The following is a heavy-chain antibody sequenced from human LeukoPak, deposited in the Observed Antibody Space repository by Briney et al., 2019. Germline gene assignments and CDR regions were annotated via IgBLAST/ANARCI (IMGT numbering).Heavy chain of an antibody. D-gene: IGHD6-13*01. Sequence: GGSLRLSCAASGFTFSNYGMHWVRQAPGKGLEWVAVISYDGSNKYYADSVKGRFTISRDNSKNTLYLQMNSLRAEDTAVYYCAKGPSYSSSWLPYYYYGVDVWGQGTTVTVSS. CDR1: GFTFSNYG. CDR2: ISYDGSNK. CDR3: AKGPSYSSSWLPYYYYGVDV. V-gene: IGHV3-30*18. J-gene: IGHJ6*02.